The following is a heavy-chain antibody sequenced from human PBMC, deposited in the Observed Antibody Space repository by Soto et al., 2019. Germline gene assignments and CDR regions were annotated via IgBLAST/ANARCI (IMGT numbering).Heavy chain of an antibody. CDR2: ISESGTFT. CDR3: ARDLMGYYDSGSGRDYYYYGLDV. Sequence: QVQLVESGGGLGKPGGSLRLSCAASGFTFSDYYMSWIRQAPGKGLEWVAYISESGTFTNHADSVKGRFTISRDNAKNALYLKMNSLRAEDTAVYYCARDLMGYYDSGSGRDYYYYGLDVWGQGTTVTVSS. V-gene: IGHV3-11*06. CDR1: GFTFSDYY. D-gene: IGHD3-10*01. J-gene: IGHJ6*02.